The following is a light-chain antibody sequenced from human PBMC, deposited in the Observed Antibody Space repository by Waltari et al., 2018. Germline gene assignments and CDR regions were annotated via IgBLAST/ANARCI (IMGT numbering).Light chain of an antibody. Sequence: IQLTQSPSSLSASVADRVTITSRASQGSSSYLAWYQQKPGKAPKLLIYAASTLQSGVPSRFSGSGYGTDYTLTFSSLQPEDFSTYYCRQINSYPQAFGPGTKVNIK. CDR3: RQINSYPQA. V-gene: IGKV1-9*01. CDR1: QGSSSY. J-gene: IGKJ3*01. CDR2: AAS.